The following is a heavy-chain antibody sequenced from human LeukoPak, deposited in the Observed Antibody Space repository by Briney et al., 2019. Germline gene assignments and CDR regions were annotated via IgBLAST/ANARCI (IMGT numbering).Heavy chain of an antibody. J-gene: IGHJ4*02. Sequence: GGSLRLSCAASGFTFSSYAMSWVRQAPGKGLEWVSAISGSGGSTYYADSVKGRFTISRDNSKNTLYLQMNSLRAEDTAVYYCARDSSDYYDSSGLMGCFDYWGQGTLVTVSS. CDR2: ISGSGGST. V-gene: IGHV3-23*01. CDR3: ARDSSDYYDSSGLMGCFDY. D-gene: IGHD3-22*01. CDR1: GFTFSSYA.